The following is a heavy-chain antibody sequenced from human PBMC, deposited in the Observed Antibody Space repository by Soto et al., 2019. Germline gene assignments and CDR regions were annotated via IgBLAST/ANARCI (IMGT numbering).Heavy chain of an antibody. CDR3: TSHCSSTSCYEDLDY. V-gene: IGHV3-73*01. CDR2: IRSKANSYAT. J-gene: IGHJ4*02. Sequence: QPGGSLRLSCAASGFTFSGSAMHWVRQASGKGLEWVGRIRSKANSYATAYAASVKGRFTISRDDSKNTAYLQMNSLKTEDTAVYYCTSHCSSTSCYEDLDYWGQGTLVTVSS. D-gene: IGHD2-2*01. CDR1: GFTFSGSA.